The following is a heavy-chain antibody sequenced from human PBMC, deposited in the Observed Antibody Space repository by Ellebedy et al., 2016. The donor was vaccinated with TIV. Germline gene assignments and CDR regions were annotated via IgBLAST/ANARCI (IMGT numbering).Heavy chain of an antibody. CDR2: VNHSGST. D-gene: IGHD5-24*01. CDR3: ARRRRLLNY. Sequence: MPSETLSLTCTVSGGSISSSSDYWSWIRQPPGKGREWIGEVNHSGSTNYNPSLKSRVTISVDTSKNQFSLKLSSLTAADTAVYYCARRRRLLNYWGQGTLVTVSS. V-gene: IGHV4-39*07. J-gene: IGHJ4*02. CDR1: GGSISSSSDY.